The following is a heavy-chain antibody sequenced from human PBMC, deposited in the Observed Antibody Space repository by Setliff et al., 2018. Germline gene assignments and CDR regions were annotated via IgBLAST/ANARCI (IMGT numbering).Heavy chain of an antibody. Sequence: PSETLSLTCAVSGYSISSGYYWGWIRQPPGKGLEWIGSIYHSGSTYYNPSLKSRVSISIDTSKNQFSLNLSSVTAADTAVYYCARVATAMLDAFDIWGQGTMVTVSS. CDR2: IYHSGST. CDR3: ARVATAMLDAFDI. J-gene: IGHJ3*02. V-gene: IGHV4-38-2*01. CDR1: GYSISSGYY. D-gene: IGHD5-18*01.